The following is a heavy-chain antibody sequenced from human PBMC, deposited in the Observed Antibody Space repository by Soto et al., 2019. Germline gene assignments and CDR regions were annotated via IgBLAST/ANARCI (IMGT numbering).Heavy chain of an antibody. V-gene: IGHV4-34*01. D-gene: IGHD3-10*01. CDR3: ARIPYGSGSFLDY. Sequence: QVQLQQWGAGLLKPSETLSLTCAVYGGSFSGYYWSWIRQPPGKGLEWIGEINHSGSTNYNPSLKSRVTISVDTSKTQFSLKLSSVTAADTAVYYCARIPYGSGSFLDYWGQGTLVTVSS. CDR2: INHSGST. J-gene: IGHJ4*02. CDR1: GGSFSGYY.